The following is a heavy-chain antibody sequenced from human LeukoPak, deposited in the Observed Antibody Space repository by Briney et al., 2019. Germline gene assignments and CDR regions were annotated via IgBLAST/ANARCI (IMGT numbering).Heavy chain of an antibody. D-gene: IGHD3-16*01. CDR1: GGSISSYY. CDR3: ARGGSPRDLHFDY. Sequence: SETLSLTCTVSGGSISSYYWSWIRQPPGMGLEWIGYIYYSGSTNYNPSLKSRVTISVDTSKNQFSLKLSSVTAADTAVYYCARGGSPRDLHFDYWGQGTLVTVSS. CDR2: IYYSGST. J-gene: IGHJ4*02. V-gene: IGHV4-59*01.